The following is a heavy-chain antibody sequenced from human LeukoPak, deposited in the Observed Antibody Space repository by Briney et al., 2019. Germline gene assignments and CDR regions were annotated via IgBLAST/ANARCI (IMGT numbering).Heavy chain of an antibody. D-gene: IGHD1-1*01. V-gene: IGHV3-74*01. CDR2: INSDGSST. CDR1: GFTFSSYW. Sequence: GGSLRLSCAASGFTFSSYWVHWVRQAPGKGLVWVSRINSDGSSTSYADSVKGRFTISRDNAKSTLYLQMNSLRAEDTAVYYCATLSGTTFYDYWGQGTLVTVSS. J-gene: IGHJ4*02. CDR3: ATLSGTTFYDY.